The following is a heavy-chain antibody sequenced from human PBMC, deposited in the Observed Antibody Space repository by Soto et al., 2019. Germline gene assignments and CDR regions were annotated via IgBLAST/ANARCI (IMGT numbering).Heavy chain of an antibody. J-gene: IGHJ4*02. CDR3: LSDLHTTEWC. CDR1: GFTFSHQT. V-gene: IGHV3-64D*06. CDR2: IGLTGGGA. D-gene: IGHD2-15*01. Sequence: PGGSLRLSCSASGFTFSHQTMYWVRQAPGKGLEYVSAIGLTGGGAYYADSVKGRFTISRDNSKSKLFLEMTSLRPDDTASYYCLSDLHTTEWCWGQGTLVTVSS.